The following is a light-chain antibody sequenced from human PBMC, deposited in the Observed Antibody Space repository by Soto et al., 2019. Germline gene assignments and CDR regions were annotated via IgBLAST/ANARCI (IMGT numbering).Light chain of an antibody. CDR2: DAS. CDR3: QQYTNWPPLT. CDR1: QSVSSN. J-gene: IGKJ4*01. V-gene: IGKV3-15*01. Sequence: EILMTQSPATLSVSPGDRATLSCRASQSVSSNLAWYQQKPGQAPRLLIYDASTRATGIPARFSGSGSGTDFTLTISSLQSEDFAVYYCQQYTNWPPLTFGGGTKVEI.